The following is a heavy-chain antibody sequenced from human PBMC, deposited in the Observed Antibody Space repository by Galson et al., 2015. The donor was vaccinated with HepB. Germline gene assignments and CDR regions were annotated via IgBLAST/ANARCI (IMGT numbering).Heavy chain of an antibody. CDR3: TTDLRYFPIFGVGPPPVY. CDR1: GFTFSNAW. J-gene: IGHJ4*02. V-gene: IGHV3-15*01. CDR2: IKSKTDGGTT. Sequence: SLRLSCAASGFTFSNAWMSWVRQAPGKGLEWVGRIKSKTDGGTTDYAAPVKGRFTISRDDSKNTLYLQMNSLKTEDTAVYYCTTDLRYFPIFGVGPPPVYWGQGTLVTVSS. D-gene: IGHD3-3*01.